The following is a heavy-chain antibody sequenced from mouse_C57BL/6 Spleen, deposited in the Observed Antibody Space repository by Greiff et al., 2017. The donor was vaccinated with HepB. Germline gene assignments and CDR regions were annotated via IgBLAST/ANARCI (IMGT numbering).Heavy chain of an antibody. CDR2: IDPSDSYT. J-gene: IGHJ3*01. CDR3: ARKHYSKGGFAY. D-gene: IGHD2-5*01. Sequence: QVQLQQPGAELVMPGASVKLSCKASGYTFTSYWMHWVKQRPGQGLEWIGEIDPSDSYTNYNQKFKGKSTLTVDKSSSTAYMQLSSLTSEDSAVYYCARKHYSKGGFAYWGQGTLVTVSA. V-gene: IGHV1-69*01. CDR1: GYTFTSYW.